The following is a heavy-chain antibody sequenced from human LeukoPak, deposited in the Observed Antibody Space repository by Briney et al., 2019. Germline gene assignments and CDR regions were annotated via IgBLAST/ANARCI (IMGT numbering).Heavy chain of an antibody. V-gene: IGHV3-15*01. CDR2: IKSTADGGTP. CDR3: TRARSYYGMDV. Sequence: AGGSLILSCAVSGLTFTDAWMSWVRQAPGKGLEWVGRIKSTADGGTPGHAAPVKDRFTVSRDDSKNTLFLQMNSLKTEDTAVYYCTRARSYYGMDVWGQGTTVTVSS. CDR1: GLTFTDAW. J-gene: IGHJ6*02.